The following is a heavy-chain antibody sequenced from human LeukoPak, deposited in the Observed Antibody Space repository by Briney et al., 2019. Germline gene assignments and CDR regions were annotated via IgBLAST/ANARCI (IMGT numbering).Heavy chain of an antibody. J-gene: IGHJ4*02. Sequence: PGGSLRLSCAASGFTFSNYYMSWVRQAPGKGLEWVANIKQGGSERYYVDSVKGRFTISRDNAKKSLYLQMNSLRAEDTAVYYCARASSYYDILTGQYYFDYWGQGTLVTVSS. CDR2: IKQGGSER. D-gene: IGHD3-9*01. CDR3: ARASSYYDILTGQYYFDY. V-gene: IGHV3-7*03. CDR1: GFTFSNYY.